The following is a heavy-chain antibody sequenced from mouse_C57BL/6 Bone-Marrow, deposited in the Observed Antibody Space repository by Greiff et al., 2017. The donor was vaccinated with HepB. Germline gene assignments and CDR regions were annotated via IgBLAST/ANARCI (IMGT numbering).Heavy chain of an antibody. D-gene: IGHD2-4*01. CDR3: ARRGFYDYDPVYAMDY. CDR2: IWSGGST. J-gene: IGHJ4*01. CDR1: GFSLTSYG. Sequence: QVHVKQSGPGLVQPSQSLSITCTVSGFSLTSYGVHWVRQSPGKGLEWLGVIWSGGSTDYNAAFISRLSISKDNSKSQVFFKMNSLQADDTAIYYCARRGFYDYDPVYAMDYWGQGTSVTVSS. V-gene: IGHV2-2*01.